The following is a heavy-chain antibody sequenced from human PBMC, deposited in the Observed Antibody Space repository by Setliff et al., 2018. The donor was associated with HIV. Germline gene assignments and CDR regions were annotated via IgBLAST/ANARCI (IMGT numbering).Heavy chain of an antibody. J-gene: IGHJ4*02. CDR1: GGSISSGSYY. D-gene: IGHD3-22*01. Sequence: NPSETLSLTCTVSGGSISSGSYYWSWIRQPAGKGLEWIGRIYTSGSTNYNPSLKSRVTMSVDTSKNQFSLRLTSVTAADTAVYFCARLRITMIMMLNYFDYWGQGTPVTVSS. CDR2: IYTSGST. CDR3: ARLRITMIMMLNYFDY. V-gene: IGHV4-61*02.